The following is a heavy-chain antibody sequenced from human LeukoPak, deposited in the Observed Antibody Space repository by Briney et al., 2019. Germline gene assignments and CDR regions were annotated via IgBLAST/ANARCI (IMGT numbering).Heavy chain of an antibody. CDR2: ISYSGST. V-gene: IGHV4-59*08. CDR3: ARGDYYGSGSDHYYFDY. Sequence: PSETLSLTCTVSGGAINSYYWSWIRQPPGKGLEWIGYISYSGSTNYNPSLRSRVTMSVDTSKNQFSLKLTSVTAADTAVYYCARGDYYGSGSDHYYFDYWGQGTLVSVSS. CDR1: GGAINSYY. J-gene: IGHJ4*02. D-gene: IGHD3-10*01.